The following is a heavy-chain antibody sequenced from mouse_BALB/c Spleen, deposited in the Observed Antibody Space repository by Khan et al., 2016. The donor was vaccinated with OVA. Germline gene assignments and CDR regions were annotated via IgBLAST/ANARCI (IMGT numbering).Heavy chain of an antibody. Sequence: VQLQQSGPGLVQPSQSLSITCTVSGFSLTTYGVHWVRQSPGKGLEWLGVIWSGGSTYYNAAFISRLSIRKDSSKSQVFFKMNSLQVNDTAIYYGARNYDYDEGLAYWGQGTLVTVSA. V-gene: IGHV2-2*02. J-gene: IGHJ3*01. CDR1: GFSLTTYG. CDR2: IWSGGST. CDR3: ARNYDYDEGLAY. D-gene: IGHD2-4*01.